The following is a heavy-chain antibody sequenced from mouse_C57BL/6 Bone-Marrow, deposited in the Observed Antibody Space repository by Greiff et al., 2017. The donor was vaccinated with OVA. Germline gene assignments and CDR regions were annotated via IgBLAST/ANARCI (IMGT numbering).Heavy chain of an antibody. CDR3: TRRGYSRGAMDD. CDR2: IRNKANNHAT. D-gene: IGHD2-3*01. J-gene: IGHJ4*01. CDR1: GFTFSDAW. Sequence: EVKVEESGGGLVQPGGSMKLSCAASGFTFSDAWMDWVRQSPEKGLEWVAEIRNKANNHATYYAESVKGRFTISRDDSKSSVYLQMNSLRAEDTGIDYCTRRGYSRGAMDDWGQGTSVTVSS. V-gene: IGHV6-6*01.